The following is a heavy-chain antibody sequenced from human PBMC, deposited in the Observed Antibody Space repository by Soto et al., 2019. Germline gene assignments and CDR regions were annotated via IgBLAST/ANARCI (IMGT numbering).Heavy chain of an antibody. CDR1: GYTFTTYG. V-gene: IGHV1-18*01. CDR2: ISGYNGDI. J-gene: IGHJ4*02. D-gene: IGHD2-2*01. Sequence: QAPMVQSGAEVKKPGASVKVSCRTSGYTFTTYGVSWVREAPGQGLEWMGWISGYNGDITYAERLQGRLTMTTDTSPSTAYMKLRNLRLENTAVYFWARDVELLRLCSTTSCCLAAWGQGTLVTVSS. CDR3: ARDVELLRLCSTTSCCLAA.